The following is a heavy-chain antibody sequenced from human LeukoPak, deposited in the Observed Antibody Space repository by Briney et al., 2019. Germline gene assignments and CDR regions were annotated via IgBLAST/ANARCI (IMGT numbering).Heavy chain of an antibody. V-gene: IGHV3-53*01. J-gene: IGHJ3*02. Sequence: GGSLRLSCAASGFTVSSNYMSWVRQAPGKGLEWVSVIYSGGSTYYADSVKGRFTISRDNSKNTLYLQMNSLRAEDTAVYYCARDYAVRGVILYAFDIWGLGTMVTVSS. CDR3: ARDYAVRGVILYAFDI. CDR2: IYSGGST. CDR1: GFTVSSNY. D-gene: IGHD3-10*01.